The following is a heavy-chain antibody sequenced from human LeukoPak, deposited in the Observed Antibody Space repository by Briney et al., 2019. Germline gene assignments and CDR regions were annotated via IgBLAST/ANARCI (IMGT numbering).Heavy chain of an antibody. CDR2: IYPADSET. J-gene: IGHJ4*02. Sequence: ESLKISCKGSGFIFTGYWIVWVRQMPGKGLEWMGIIYPADSETTYSPSFQGQITTSADRSSTTAHLQWSSLKASDTAIYYCARATCVNGICYTLYWGQGSLVTVSS. D-gene: IGHD2-8*01. CDR1: GFIFTGYW. V-gene: IGHV5-51*01. CDR3: ARATCVNGICYTLY.